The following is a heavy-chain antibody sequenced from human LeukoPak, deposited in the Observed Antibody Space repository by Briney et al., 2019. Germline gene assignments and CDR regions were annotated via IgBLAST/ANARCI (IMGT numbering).Heavy chain of an antibody. V-gene: IGHV4-4*07. CDR3: ARDPGDTYHDWYFDL. J-gene: IGHJ2*01. CDR2: IDARGTT. CDR1: GGSMDIYY. D-gene: IGHD3-16*01. Sequence: SETLSLTCTVSGGSMDIYYWSWIRQPAGSGPEWAGRIDARGTTHYNPSLRSRVTMSVDTSKTHFSPNLKSVTAADTAVYYCARDPGDTYHDWYFDLWGRGTVVTVSS.